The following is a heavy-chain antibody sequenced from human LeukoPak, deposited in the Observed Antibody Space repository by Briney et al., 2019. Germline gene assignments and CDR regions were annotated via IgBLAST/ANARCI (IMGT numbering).Heavy chain of an antibody. V-gene: IGHV1-2*02. J-gene: IGHJ5*02. CDR2: INPNSGGT. CDR3: ARDKVESVSLWFGEFAR. D-gene: IGHD3-10*01. CDR1: GYTFTGSY. Sequence: GASVKVSCKASGYTFTGSYMHWVRQAPGQGLEWMGWINPNSGGTNYAQKFQGRVTMTRDTSISTAYMELSRLRSDDTAVYYCARDKVESVSLWFGEFARWGQGTLVAVSS.